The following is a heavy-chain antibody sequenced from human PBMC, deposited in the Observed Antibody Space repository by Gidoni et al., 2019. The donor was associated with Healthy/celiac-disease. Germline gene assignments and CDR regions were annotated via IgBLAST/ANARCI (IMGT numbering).Heavy chain of an antibody. CDR1: GFTFSSYS. CDR3: ARSGSYPDAFDI. D-gene: IGHD1-26*01. J-gene: IGHJ3*02. Sequence: EVQLVESGGGLVQPGGSLRLSCAASGFTFSSYSMNWVRQAPGKGLEWVSYISSSSTIYYADSVKGRFTISRDNAKNSLYLQMNSLRAEDTAVYYCARSGSYPDAFDIWGQGTMVTVSS. V-gene: IGHV3-48*01. CDR2: ISSSSTI.